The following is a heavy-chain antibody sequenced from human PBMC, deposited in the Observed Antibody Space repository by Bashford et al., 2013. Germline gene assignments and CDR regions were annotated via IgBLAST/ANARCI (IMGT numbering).Heavy chain of an antibody. Sequence: VASVKVSCKASGITFKNYAMNWVRQAPGKGLEWVGSIMPVLGVPDYAEEFRDRVTITADNAKNTVYLQMNSLRVGDTAIYYCAREARGGYPYFWYFELWGRGTLVTVSS. D-gene: IGHD5-24*01. CDR1: GITFKNYA. V-gene: IGHV1-69*04. CDR2: IMPVLGVP. CDR3: AREARGGYPYFWYFEL. J-gene: IGHJ2*01.